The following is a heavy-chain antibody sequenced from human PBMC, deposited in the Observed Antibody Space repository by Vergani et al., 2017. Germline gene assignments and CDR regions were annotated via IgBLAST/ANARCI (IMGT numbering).Heavy chain of an antibody. D-gene: IGHD2-2*01. CDR1: GFTFSSYA. V-gene: IGHV3-23*01. Sequence: EVQLLESGGGLVQPGGSLRLSCAASGFTFSSYAMSWVRQAPGKGLEWVSAISGSGGSTYYADSVKGRFTISRDNSKNTLYLQMNRLRAEDTAVYYCAKDGEGYCSSTSCYDNWFDPWGQGTLVTVSS. CDR3: AKDGEGYCSSTSCYDNWFDP. CDR2: ISGSGGST. J-gene: IGHJ5*02.